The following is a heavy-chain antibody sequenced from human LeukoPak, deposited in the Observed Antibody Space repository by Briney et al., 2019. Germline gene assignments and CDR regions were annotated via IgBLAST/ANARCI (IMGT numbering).Heavy chain of an antibody. CDR1: GFSLSGYW. Sequence: SGGSLRFSCVASGFSLSGYWMYWVRQAPGKGLMYISRNNGDGSTTNYADVVKGRFTMSRDNVKNTLYLQMNSLRVEDTAVYYCARDPRNVGLAPWGQGTLVTVSS. V-gene: IGHV3-74*01. J-gene: IGHJ5*02. CDR3: ARDPRNVGLAP. CDR2: NNGDGSTT. D-gene: IGHD2-15*01.